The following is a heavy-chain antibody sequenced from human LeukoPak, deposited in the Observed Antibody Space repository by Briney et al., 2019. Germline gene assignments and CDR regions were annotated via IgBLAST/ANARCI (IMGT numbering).Heavy chain of an antibody. CDR1: GGSINHYY. Sequence: PSETLSLTCTVSGGSINHYYWSWIRQPPGKRLEWVGYAYYSGSTHYNPSLSGRVTISLDRSNNQVSLRLTSVTAADTAVYYGARDSPDYAGVSDCWGQGTLVTVSS. D-gene: IGHD4-23*01. J-gene: IGHJ4*02. CDR2: AYYSGST. CDR3: ARDSPDYAGVSDC. V-gene: IGHV4-59*01.